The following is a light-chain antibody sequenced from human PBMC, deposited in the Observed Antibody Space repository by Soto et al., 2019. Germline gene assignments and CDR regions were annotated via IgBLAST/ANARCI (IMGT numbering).Light chain of an antibody. CDR3: QQYGSSPWT. CDR2: CAS. J-gene: IGKJ1*01. V-gene: IGKV3-20*01. Sequence: ETVLTQSPGTLSLSPGERATLSCRASQTIRSNYLAWYRQTPGQAPRLLIYCASNRATGIADRFSGSGSGTDFTLIISRLEPEDFALYYCQQYGSSPWTFGQGTKVEIK. CDR1: QTIRSNY.